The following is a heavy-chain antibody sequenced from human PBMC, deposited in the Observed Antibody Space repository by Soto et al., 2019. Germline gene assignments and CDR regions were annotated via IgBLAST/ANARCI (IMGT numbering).Heavy chain of an antibody. CDR3: VRDTAVGGGRSDWYFDL. J-gene: IGHJ2*01. CDR2: IYYTGST. V-gene: IGHV4-31*03. CDR1: GGSINTGDFY. Sequence: QVQLQESGPGLVKPSQTLSLTCTVSGGSINTGDFYWSWIRQHPGKGLEYIGYIYYTGSTYYNPSLKSRVAISVDTSKNQFSLRLTSVTAADTAVYYCVRDTAVGGGRSDWYFDLWGRGTLVAVSS. D-gene: IGHD2-15*01.